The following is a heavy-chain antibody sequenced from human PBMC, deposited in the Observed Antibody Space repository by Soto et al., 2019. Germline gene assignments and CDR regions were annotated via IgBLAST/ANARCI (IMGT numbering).Heavy chain of an antibody. CDR3: ASLYNWNYVSYYYYYMDV. CDR2: INHSGST. Sequence: QVQLQQWGAGLLKPSETLSLTCAVYGGSFSGYYWSWIRQPPGKGLEWIGEINHSGSTNYNPSLKSGVTISVDTSKNQFSLKLSSVTAEDTAVYYCASLYNWNYVSYYYYYMDVRGKGTTVTVSS. J-gene: IGHJ6*03. CDR1: GGSFSGYY. V-gene: IGHV4-34*01. D-gene: IGHD1-7*01.